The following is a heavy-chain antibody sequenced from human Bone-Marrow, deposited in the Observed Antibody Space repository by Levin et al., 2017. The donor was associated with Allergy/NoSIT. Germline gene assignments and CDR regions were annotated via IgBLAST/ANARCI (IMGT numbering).Heavy chain of an antibody. Sequence: PGESLKISCAASGFRFSSYGMYWVRQAPGKGLVWVSRISNDGKTTTYADSVKGRFTISRDNAKNTVHLQMNSLRAEDTAVFYCARGKPGGYFDPWGQGTLVTVSS. CDR1: GFRFSSYG. J-gene: IGHJ5*02. V-gene: IGHV3-74*01. D-gene: IGHD1-26*01. CDR2: ISNDGKTT. CDR3: ARGKPGGYFDP.